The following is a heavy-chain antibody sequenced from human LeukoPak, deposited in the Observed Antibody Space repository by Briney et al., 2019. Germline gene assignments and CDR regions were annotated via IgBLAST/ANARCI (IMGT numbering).Heavy chain of an antibody. CDR2: IYHSGST. CDR3: AREEGAAKPRKPNWFDP. D-gene: IGHD2-2*01. CDR1: GYSISSGYY. J-gene: IGHJ5*02. V-gene: IGHV4-38-2*02. Sequence: SETLSLTCAVSGYSISSGYYWGWIRQPPGKGLEWIGSIYHSGSTYYNPSLKSRVTISLDTSKNQFSLKLSSVTAADTAVYYCAREEGAAKPRKPNWFDPWGQGTLVTVSS.